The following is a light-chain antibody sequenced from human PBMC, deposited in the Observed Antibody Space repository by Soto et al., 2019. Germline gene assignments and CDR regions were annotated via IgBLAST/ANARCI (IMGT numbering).Light chain of an antibody. CDR2: EVS. J-gene: IGLJ3*02. V-gene: IGLV2-14*01. CDR1: SSDVGGYNY. CDR3: SSYTSSSTLRV. Sequence: SALTQPASVSGSPGQSITISCTGTSSDVGGYNYVSWYQQHPGKAPKLMIYEVSNRPSGVSNRFSGSKSGNTASLTISGLQAEDEADYYCSSYTSSSTLRVFGGGTKLTVL.